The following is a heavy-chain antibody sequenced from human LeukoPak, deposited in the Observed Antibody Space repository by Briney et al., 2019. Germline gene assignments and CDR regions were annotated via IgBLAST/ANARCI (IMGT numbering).Heavy chain of an antibody. Sequence: GESLKISCKGSGYSFTGYWIGWVRQMPGKGLEWMGIIYPGDPDTRYSPSFQGQVTISADKSISTAYLQWSSLKASDTAMYYCARRYTSAWCDFDYWGQGTLVTVSS. D-gene: IGHD6-19*01. J-gene: IGHJ4*02. V-gene: IGHV5-51*01. CDR1: GYSFTGYW. CDR2: IYPGDPDT. CDR3: ARRYTSAWCDFDY.